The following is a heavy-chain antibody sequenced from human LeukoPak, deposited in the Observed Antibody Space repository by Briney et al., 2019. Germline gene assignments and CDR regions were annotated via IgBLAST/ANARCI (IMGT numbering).Heavy chain of an antibody. CDR3: ARAYFNVVFGNWFDP. V-gene: IGHV4-39*01. Sequence: SETLSLTCTVSSGSIGSSSNYWGWIRQAPGKGLEWIGSVYYSGSTFYNPSLKSRVTISVDTSKNQFSLKLRSVTAADTAIYYCARAYFNVVFGNWFDPWGQGTLVTVSS. CDR1: SGSIGSSSNY. CDR2: VYYSGST. J-gene: IGHJ5*02. D-gene: IGHD2/OR15-2a*01.